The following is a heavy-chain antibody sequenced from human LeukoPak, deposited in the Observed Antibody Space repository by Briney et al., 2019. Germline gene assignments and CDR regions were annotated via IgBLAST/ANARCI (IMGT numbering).Heavy chain of an antibody. CDR2: IYLRGNT. CDR3: ARDGNWNHDAPEYFDY. V-gene: IGHV4-4*02. J-gene: IGHJ4*02. Sequence: SETLSLTCAISGGSISSSNWWTWVRQPPGKGLEWVGEIYLRGNTNYNPSLESRVSISVDESKTQLSLRLESVTAADTAVYYCARDGNWNHDAPEYFDYWGQGTLVTVSS. D-gene: IGHD1-14*01. CDR1: GGSISSSNW.